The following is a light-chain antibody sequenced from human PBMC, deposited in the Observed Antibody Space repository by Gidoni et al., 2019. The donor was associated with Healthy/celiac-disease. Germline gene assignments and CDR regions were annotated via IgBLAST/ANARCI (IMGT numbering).Light chain of an antibody. J-gene: IGKJ3*01. V-gene: IGKV3-20*01. CDR1: QSVSSSY. CDR3: QQYGSSPLT. Sequence: EIVLTQSPGTLSLSPGERATLSCRASQSVSSSYLAWYQQKPGQAPRLLIYGASSRATGIPDSFSGSGSGTDFTLTISRLEPEDFAVYYCQQYGSSPLTFXPXTKVDIK. CDR2: GAS.